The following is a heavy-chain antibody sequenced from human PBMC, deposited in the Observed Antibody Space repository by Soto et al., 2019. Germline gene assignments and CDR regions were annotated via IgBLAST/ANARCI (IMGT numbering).Heavy chain of an antibody. D-gene: IGHD2-15*01. V-gene: IGHV3-30*18. J-gene: IGHJ4*02. CDR3: AKSRRGYCGGGSCYSTDY. Sequence: GGSLRHSCAASGFSFSTFAMHWVRRATGKGLEWVAVISYDGSNKYYIDSVKGRFTISRDNPKNTLSLQMNSLRAEDTAIYYCAKSRRGYCGGGSCYSTDYWGQGTLVTVSS. CDR1: GFSFSTFA. CDR2: ISYDGSNK.